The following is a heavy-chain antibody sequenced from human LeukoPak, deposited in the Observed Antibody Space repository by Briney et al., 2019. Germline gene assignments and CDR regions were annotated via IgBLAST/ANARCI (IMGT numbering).Heavy chain of an antibody. CDR3: ASLDGGFYGMDV. D-gene: IGHD3-10*01. CDR1: GFTFSSYG. V-gene: IGHV3-33*01. J-gene: IGHJ6*02. CDR2: MWYDGSNK. Sequence: PGGSLRLSCAASGFTFSSYGMHWVRQAPGKGLEWVAVMWYDGSNKYYADSVKGRFTISRDNSKNTLYLQMNSLRAEDTAVYYCASLDGGFYGMDVWGQGTTVTVSS.